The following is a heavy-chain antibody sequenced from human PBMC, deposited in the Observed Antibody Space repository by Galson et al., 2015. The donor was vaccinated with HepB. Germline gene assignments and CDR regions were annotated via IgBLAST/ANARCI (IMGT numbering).Heavy chain of an antibody. Sequence: SCKASGYTFTSYAMHWVRQAPGKGLEWVANINQARSVEYYIDSVKGRFTISRDNAKNSLYLQMNSLRAEDTAVYYCARDTLSDWGWGDWGQGTLVTVSS. CDR2: INQARSVE. V-gene: IGHV3-7*03. CDR1: GYTFTSYA. CDR3: ARDTLSDWGWGD. J-gene: IGHJ4*02. D-gene: IGHD7-27*01.